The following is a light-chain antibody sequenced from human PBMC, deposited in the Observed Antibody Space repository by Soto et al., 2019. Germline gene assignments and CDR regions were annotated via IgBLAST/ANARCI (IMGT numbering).Light chain of an antibody. V-gene: IGKV3-15*01. CDR1: QSVSSN. CDR3: QQDNNWPPLT. Sequence: EIVMTQSPATLSVSPGERATLSCRASQSVSSNLAWYQQKPGQAPRLLIYGASTRATGIPARFSGSGSGTEFTLTISSLQSADFAVYYCQQDNNWPPLTFGPGTKVDIK. CDR2: GAS. J-gene: IGKJ3*01.